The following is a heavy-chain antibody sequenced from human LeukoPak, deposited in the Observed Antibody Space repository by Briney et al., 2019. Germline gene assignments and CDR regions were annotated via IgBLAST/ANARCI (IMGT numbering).Heavy chain of an antibody. CDR3: ARDVGNSDSSFYAFDI. Sequence: PGGYLRLSCAASGFTFSSYSMSWARQAPGQGLDWDSSISSSRSYIYYADSVKGRFTISRDNAKNSLYLQMNSLRAEDTAVYYCARDVGNSDSSFYAFDIWGQGTMVTVSS. D-gene: IGHD2-15*01. J-gene: IGHJ3*02. CDR1: GFTFSSYS. CDR2: ISSSRSYI. V-gene: IGHV3-21*01.